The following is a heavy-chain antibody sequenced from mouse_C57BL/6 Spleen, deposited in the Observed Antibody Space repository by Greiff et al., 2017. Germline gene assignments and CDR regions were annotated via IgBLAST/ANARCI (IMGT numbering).Heavy chain of an antibody. CDR1: GYAFSSSW. J-gene: IGHJ2*01. CDR3: AREGTGTYYFDY. Sequence: VQLQQSGPELVKPGASVKISCKASGYAFSSSWMNWVKQRPGKGLEWIGRIYPGDGDTNYNGKFKGKATLTADKSSSTAYMQLSSLTSEDSAVXFCAREGTGTYYFDYWGQGTTLTVSS. CDR2: IYPGDGDT. D-gene: IGHD4-1*01. V-gene: IGHV1-82*01.